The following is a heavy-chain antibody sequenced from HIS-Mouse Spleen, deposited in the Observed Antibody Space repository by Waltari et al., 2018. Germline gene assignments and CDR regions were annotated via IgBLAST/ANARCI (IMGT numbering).Heavy chain of an antibody. J-gene: IGHJ5*02. CDR1: GGSISSSSSY. CDR2: IYYGGST. Sequence: QLQLQESGPGLVKPSETLSLTCTVSGGSISSSSSYWGWIRQPPGKGREWFGSIYYGGSTYYTPSLKSRVTISVDTSKNQFSLKLSSVTAADTAVYYCARPKGGIAVAGNWFDPWGQGTLVTVSS. V-gene: IGHV4-39*07. CDR3: ARPKGGIAVAGNWFDP. D-gene: IGHD6-19*01.